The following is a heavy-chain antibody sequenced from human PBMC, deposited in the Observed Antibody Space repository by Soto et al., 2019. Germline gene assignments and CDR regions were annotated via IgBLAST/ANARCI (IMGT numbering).Heavy chain of an antibody. CDR1: GFPFNNAW. V-gene: IGHV3-15*07. D-gene: IGHD1-26*01. CDR3: TTDSRTTLPEIRFDY. CDR2: VKSKADGGSG. Sequence: EVQLVESGGGLVKPGGSLRLSCAASGFPFNNAWINWVRQVPGKGLEWAGRVKSKADGGSGDYAPPVKGRFVVSRDDSKDIVYLQMNSLKIEDTGVYYCTTDSRTTLPEIRFDYWGHGTQVTVSS. J-gene: IGHJ4*01.